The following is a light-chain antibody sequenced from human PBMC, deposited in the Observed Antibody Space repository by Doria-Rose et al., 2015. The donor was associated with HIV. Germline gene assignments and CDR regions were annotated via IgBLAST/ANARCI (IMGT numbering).Light chain of an antibody. J-gene: IGKJ1*01. CDR3: HQYGTSWT. CDR2: DGS. V-gene: IGKV3-20*01. CDR1: QSFSSTY. Sequence: EIVLTQSPGTLSLSPGERATLPCRASQSFSSTYLAWYQQKPGQAPSLLIHDGSTRATGIPDRFSASGSGTDFTLTINRLEPEDFALYYCHQYGTSWTFGQGTKVEI.